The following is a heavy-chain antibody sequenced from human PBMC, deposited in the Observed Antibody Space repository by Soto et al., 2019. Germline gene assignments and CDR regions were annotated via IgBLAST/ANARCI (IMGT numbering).Heavy chain of an antibody. D-gene: IGHD4-17*01. J-gene: IGHJ3*02. Sequence: QVQLVQSGAEVKKPGSSVKVSCKASGGTFSSYTISWVRQAPGQGLEWMGRIIPILGIANYAQKFQGRVTITGDKFTSTADMELSSLRSEDTAVYYCASPTTVVTSQDDAFAIWGQGTMVTVSS. CDR3: ASPTTVVTSQDDAFAI. CDR2: IIPILGIA. CDR1: GGTFSSYT. V-gene: IGHV1-69*02.